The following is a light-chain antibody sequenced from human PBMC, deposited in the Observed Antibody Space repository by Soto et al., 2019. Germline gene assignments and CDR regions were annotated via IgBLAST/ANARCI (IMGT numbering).Light chain of an antibody. CDR2: GAS. V-gene: IGKV3-20*01. CDR3: QQYDRSPLT. J-gene: IGKJ4*01. Sequence: EIVLTQSPGTLSLSPGERATLSCRASQSVSSSFLAWYQQKPGQAPRLIIYGASSRATGIPDRFSGSGSGTDFTLTISRLEPEDVAVYYCQQYDRSPLTFGGGTKVEIK. CDR1: QSVSSSF.